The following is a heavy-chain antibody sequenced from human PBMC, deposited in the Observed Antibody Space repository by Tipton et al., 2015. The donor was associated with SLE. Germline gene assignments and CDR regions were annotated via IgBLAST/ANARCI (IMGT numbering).Heavy chain of an antibody. CDR1: GFTFRSYD. Sequence: GSLRLSCAVSGFTFRSYDMNWVRQAPGKGLEWVSYISRGGGSMHYAHSVKGRFTISRDNAKNSLYLQMNSLGAEDTAVYYCATRQGSGWYQSFDYWGQGSLVTVSS. J-gene: IGHJ4*02. D-gene: IGHD6-19*01. CDR3: ATRQGSGWYQSFDY. V-gene: IGHV3-48*03. CDR2: ISRGGGSM.